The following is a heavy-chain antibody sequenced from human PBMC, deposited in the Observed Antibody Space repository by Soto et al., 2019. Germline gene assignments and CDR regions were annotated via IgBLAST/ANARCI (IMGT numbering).Heavy chain of an antibody. CDR1: GLSITDSEMG. D-gene: IGHD6-19*01. Sequence: QVTLKESGPVLVKPTETLTLRCTVSGLSITDSEMGVSWIRQPPGQPLEWLAHIDSSGEKSYRTFLKGRLAISKDTSKSQIVHTMTNMDPADTATYYCARRHLAVAVSPWFDPWGQGIPVTVSS. J-gene: IGHJ5*02. V-gene: IGHV2-26*01. CDR2: IDSSGEK. CDR3: ARRHLAVAVSPWFDP.